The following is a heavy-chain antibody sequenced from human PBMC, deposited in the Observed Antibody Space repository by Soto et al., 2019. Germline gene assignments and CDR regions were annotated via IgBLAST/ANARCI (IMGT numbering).Heavy chain of an antibody. CDR1: GGTFSSLD. D-gene: IGHD3-22*01. CDR3: ARALLSNSHDSGRYEYYFHALDV. J-gene: IGHJ6*02. CDR2: IIPISETT. Sequence: SVKVSCKASGGTFSSLDINWVRQAPGQGLEWMGGIIPISETTNYAQIFQGRVSIVADKSTSTAYMELSRLRSEDTAVYYCARALLSNSHDSGRYEYYFHALDVWGQGTPVTVSS. V-gene: IGHV1-69*06.